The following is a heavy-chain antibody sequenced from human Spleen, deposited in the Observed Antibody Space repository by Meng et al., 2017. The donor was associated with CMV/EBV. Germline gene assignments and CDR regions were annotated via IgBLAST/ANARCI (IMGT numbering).Heavy chain of an antibody. D-gene: IGHD3-10*01. CDR2: INHSGST. V-gene: IGHV4-34*01. J-gene: IGHJ4*02. CDR3: ARAPRYYGSGSYSY. CDR1: GGSFSGYY. Sequence: QVQLQQLGAGLLKPSETLSLTCAVYGGSFSGYYWSWIRQPPGKGLEWIGEINHSGSTNYNPSLKSRVTISVDTSKNQFSLKLSSVTAADTAVYYCARAPRYYGSGSYSYWGQGTLVTVSS.